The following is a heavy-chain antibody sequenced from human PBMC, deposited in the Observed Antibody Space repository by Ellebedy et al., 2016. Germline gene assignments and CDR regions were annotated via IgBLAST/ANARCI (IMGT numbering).Heavy chain of an antibody. CDR2: ISGGGDTT. D-gene: IGHD4-17*01. Sequence: GGSLRLXXAASGFAFNKYSMDWVRQAPGGGLEWISTISGGGDTTVSADSVKGRFTISRDNFRNTLYLQMNSLRAADTAVYYCYYGHYSGYWGQGTLVTVSS. CDR3: YYGHYSGY. V-gene: IGHV3-23*01. J-gene: IGHJ4*02. CDR1: GFAFNKYS.